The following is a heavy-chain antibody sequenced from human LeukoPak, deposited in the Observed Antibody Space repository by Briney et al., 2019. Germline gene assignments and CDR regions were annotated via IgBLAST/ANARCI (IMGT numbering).Heavy chain of an antibody. Sequence: GGSLRLSCAASGFTVSSNYMSWVRQAPGKGLEWVSVIYSGGSTYYADSVKGRFTISRDNSKNTMYLQMNSLRAEDTAVYYCARGYSYGLYFDYWGQGTLVTVSS. J-gene: IGHJ4*02. CDR3: ARGYSYGLYFDY. D-gene: IGHD5-18*01. CDR1: GFTVSSNY. CDR2: IYSGGST. V-gene: IGHV3-53*01.